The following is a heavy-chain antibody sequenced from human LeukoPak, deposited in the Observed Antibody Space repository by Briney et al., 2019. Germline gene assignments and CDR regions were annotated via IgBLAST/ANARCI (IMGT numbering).Heavy chain of an antibody. CDR1: GFNFYDYG. D-gene: IGHD5-18*01. J-gene: IGHJ4*02. V-gene: IGHV3-20*04. Sequence: GGSLRLSCAASGFNFYDYGMTWVRQAPGKGLEWVSGINWNGYSTGYVDSVKGRFTISRDNAKNSLYLQMNSLRAEDTAVYYCARSAGDRGYSYGYIDYWGQGTLVTVSS. CDR3: ARSAGDRGYSYGYIDY. CDR2: INWNGYST.